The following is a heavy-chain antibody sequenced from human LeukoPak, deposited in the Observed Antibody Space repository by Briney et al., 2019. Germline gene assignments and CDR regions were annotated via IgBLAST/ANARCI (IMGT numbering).Heavy chain of an antibody. V-gene: IGHV4-39*01. CDR3: AKVVLRGFYYFGD. D-gene: IGHD3-10*01. CDR2: IYYSGNT. CDR1: GVSISSSNSY. Sequence: SETLSLTCTVSGVSISSSNSYWGWIRQPPGKGLEWIGSIYYSGNTYYNASLKSQVSISIDTSKNQFFLNLSSVTAADTAVYYCAKVVLRGFYYFGDWGQGTLVTVSS. J-gene: IGHJ4*02.